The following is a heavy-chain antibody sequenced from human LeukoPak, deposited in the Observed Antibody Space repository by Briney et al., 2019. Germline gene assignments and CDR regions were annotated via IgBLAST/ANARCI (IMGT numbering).Heavy chain of an antibody. D-gene: IGHD2-2*01. J-gene: IGHJ4*02. CDR1: GFTFSSYG. CDR3: ASSGYCSSTSCYDLVY. CDR2: IWYDGSNK. V-gene: IGHV3-33*01. Sequence: GGSLRLSCAASGFTFSSYGMHWVRQAPGKGLEGVAVIWYDGSNKYYADSVKGRFTISRDNSKNTLYLQMNSLRAEDTAVYYCASSGYCSSTSCYDLVYWGQGTLVTVSS.